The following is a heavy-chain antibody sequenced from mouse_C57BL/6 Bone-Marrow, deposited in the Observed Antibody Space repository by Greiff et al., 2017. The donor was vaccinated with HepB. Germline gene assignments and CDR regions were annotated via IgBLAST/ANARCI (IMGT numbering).Heavy chain of an antibody. CDR3: ARDDYDAWFAY. J-gene: IGHJ2*01. V-gene: IGHV1-69*01. CDR2: IDPSDSYT. Sequence: QVQLQQPGAELVMPGASVKLSCKASGYTFTSYWMHWVKQRPGQGLEWIGEIDPSDSYTNYNQKFKGKSTLTVDKSSSTAYMQLSSLTSEDSAVYYCARDDYDAWFAYWGQGTTLTVSS. CDR1: GYTFTSYW. D-gene: IGHD2-4*01.